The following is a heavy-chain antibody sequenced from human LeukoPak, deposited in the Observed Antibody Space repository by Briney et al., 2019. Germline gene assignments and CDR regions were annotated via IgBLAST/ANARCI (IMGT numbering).Heavy chain of an antibody. CDR2: IYYSGST. J-gene: IGHJ4*02. V-gene: IGHV4-59*08. CDR1: GGSISSYY. CDR3: ARHFHDSVWGSYRPGPTVFDS. Sequence: SETLSLTCTVSGGSISSYYWSWIRQPPGKGLEWIGYIYYSGSTNYNPSLKSRVTISVDTSKTQFSLKLSSVTAAATAVYYCARHFHDSVWGSYRPGPTVFDSWGQGPLVPVSS. D-gene: IGHD3-16*02.